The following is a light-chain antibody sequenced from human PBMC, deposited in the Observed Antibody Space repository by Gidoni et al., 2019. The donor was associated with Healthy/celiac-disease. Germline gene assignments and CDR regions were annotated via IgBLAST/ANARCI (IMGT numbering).Light chain of an antibody. V-gene: IGKV1-12*01. CDR1: QGISRW. J-gene: IGKJ3*01. CDR2: AAS. Sequence: DVQMTQSPSSVSASVGDRVTITCRASQGISRWLAWYQQKPGKAPKLLIYAASSLQSGVPSRFSGSGSGTDFTLTISRLQPEDFATYYCQQANSFPPTFGPGTKVDIK. CDR3: QQANSFPPT.